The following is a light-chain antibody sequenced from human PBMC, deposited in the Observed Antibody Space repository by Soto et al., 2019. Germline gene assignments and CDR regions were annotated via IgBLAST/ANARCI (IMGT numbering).Light chain of an antibody. CDR3: QQHYTTPRIT. CDR1: QSVLYSSNNKNY. J-gene: IGKJ5*01. Sequence: DIVMTQSPDSLAVSLGERATINCKSSQSVLYSSNNKNYLAWYQQKPGQPPKLLISWASARESGVPDPFSGSGSGTDFTLTISSLQAEDVAFYYCQQHYTTPRITXGQGTRLEIK. V-gene: IGKV4-1*01. CDR2: WAS.